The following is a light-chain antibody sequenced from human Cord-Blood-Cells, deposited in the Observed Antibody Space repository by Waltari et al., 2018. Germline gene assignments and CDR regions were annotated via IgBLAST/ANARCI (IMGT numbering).Light chain of an antibody. J-gene: IGKJ3*01. CDR3: LQHNSYPLT. CDR1: QSISSY. V-gene: IGKV1-39*01. Sequence: TQSPSSLSASVGDRVTITCRASQSISSYLNWYQQKPGKAPKLLIYAASSLQSGVPSRFSGSGSGTDFTLTISSLQPEDFATYYCLQHNSYPLTFGPGTKVDIK. CDR2: AAS.